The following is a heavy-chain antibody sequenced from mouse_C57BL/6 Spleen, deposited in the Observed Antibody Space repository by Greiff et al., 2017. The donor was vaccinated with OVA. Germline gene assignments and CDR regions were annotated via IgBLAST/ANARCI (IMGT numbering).Heavy chain of an antibody. CDR2: INPSTGGT. CDR1: GYSFTGYY. CDR3: ARKDYYGSSLDY. V-gene: IGHV1-42*01. D-gene: IGHD1-1*01. Sequence: VQLQQSGPELVKPGASVKISCKASGYSFTGYYMNWVKQSPEKSLEWIGEINPSTGGTTYNQKFKAKATLTVDKSSSTAYMQLKSLTSEDSAVYYCARKDYYGSSLDYWGQGTTLTVSS. J-gene: IGHJ2*01.